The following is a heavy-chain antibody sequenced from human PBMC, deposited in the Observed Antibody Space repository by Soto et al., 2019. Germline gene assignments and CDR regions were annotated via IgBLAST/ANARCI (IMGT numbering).Heavy chain of an antibody. Sequence: SLRLSCAASGFTFNSYSMNLVRQAPGKGLGWVSSISISSSYIYYADSVKGRFTISRDNAKNSLYLQMNSLRAEDTAVYYCARDQEAGSFFPYYYGMDVWGKGTTVTVSS. CDR2: ISISSSYI. J-gene: IGHJ6*04. V-gene: IGHV3-21*01. CDR3: ARDQEAGSFFPYYYGMDV. CDR1: GFTFNSYS. D-gene: IGHD6-13*01.